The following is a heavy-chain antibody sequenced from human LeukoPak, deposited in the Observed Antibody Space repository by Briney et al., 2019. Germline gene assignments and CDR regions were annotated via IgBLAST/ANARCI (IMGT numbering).Heavy chain of an antibody. CDR1: GGSISSGDYY. V-gene: IGHV4-30-4*08. Sequence: SQTLSLTCTVSGGSISSGDYYWSWIRQPPGKGLEWIGYIYYSGSTYYNPSLKSRVTISVDTSKNQFSLKLSSVTAAGTAVYYCARIRPDYYDSSGYVSGYFDYWGQGTLVTVSS. J-gene: IGHJ4*02. CDR2: IYYSGST. CDR3: ARIRPDYYDSSGYVSGYFDY. D-gene: IGHD3-22*01.